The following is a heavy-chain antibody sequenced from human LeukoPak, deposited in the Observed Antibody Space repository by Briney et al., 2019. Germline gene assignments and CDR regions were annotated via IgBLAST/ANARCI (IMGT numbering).Heavy chain of an antibody. CDR1: GGSFSGYY. CDR2: INHSGST. V-gene: IGHV4-34*01. Sequence: KPSETLSLTCAVYGGSFSGYYWSWIRQPPGKGLEWIGEINHSGSTNYNPSLKSRVTISVDTSKNQFSLKLSSVTAADTAVYYCARDQTGVGYDRDPFDIWGQGTMVTVSS. J-gene: IGHJ3*02. CDR3: ARDQTGVGYDRDPFDI. D-gene: IGHD5-12*01.